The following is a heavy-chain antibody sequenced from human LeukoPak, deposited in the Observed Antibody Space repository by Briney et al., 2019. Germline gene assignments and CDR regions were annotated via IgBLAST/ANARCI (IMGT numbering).Heavy chain of an antibody. CDR2: INQDGSKM. V-gene: IGHV3-7*04. CDR1: GFTLSIYW. CDR3: ARSAGEIYYYYGMDV. J-gene: IGHJ6*02. D-gene: IGHD3-16*01. Sequence: PGGSLRLSCAASGFTLSIYWMTWVRQAPGEGLQWVSDINQDGSKMYYVDSVKGRFTISRDNAKNSLYLQMNSLRAEDTAVYNCARSAGEIYYYYGMDVWGQGTTVTVSS.